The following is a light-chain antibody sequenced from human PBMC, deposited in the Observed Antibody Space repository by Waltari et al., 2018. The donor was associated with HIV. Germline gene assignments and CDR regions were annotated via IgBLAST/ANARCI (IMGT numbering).Light chain of an antibody. CDR3: LQDYSWPYT. CDR2: GAS. V-gene: IGKV1-6*01. J-gene: IGKJ2*01. Sequence: AIQMTQSPTSLSASVGDRVTIPCRASQGVGSDLSWYQQKPGMAPTLLIYGASISQNGVPGRFSGSVSGADFTLTISSLQAEDRSTYYCLQDYSWPYTFGQGTKLEIK. CDR1: QGVGSD.